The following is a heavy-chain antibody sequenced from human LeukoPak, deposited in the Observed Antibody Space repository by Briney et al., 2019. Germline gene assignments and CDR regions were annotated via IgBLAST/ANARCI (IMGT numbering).Heavy chain of an antibody. V-gene: IGHV1-2*02. D-gene: IGHD1-26*01. CDR2: INPNSGGT. CDR1: GYTFTAYY. CDR3: ARDRAEYDSGSYDDD. J-gene: IGHJ4*02. Sequence: ASVKVSCKASGYTFTAYYIHWVRQAPGQGLEWMGWINPNSGGTNYAQKFQGRVTMTRDTSITTAYMELSRLRSDDTAVYYCARDRAEYDSGSYDDDWGQGTLVTVSS.